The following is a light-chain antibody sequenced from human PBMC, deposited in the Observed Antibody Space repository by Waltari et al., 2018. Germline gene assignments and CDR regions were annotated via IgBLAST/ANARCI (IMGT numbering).Light chain of an antibody. J-gene: IGKJ4*01. Sequence: DIVLTQSPAILSLSPGERASLSCRASQRVTNSLAWYQQKPGQAPRLLIYDTSNRATGIPARFSGSGFGTDFTLTISSLEPEDFAVYYCQQRRDWPLTFGGGTKVEIK. CDR2: DTS. CDR1: QRVTNS. CDR3: QQRRDWPLT. V-gene: IGKV3-11*01.